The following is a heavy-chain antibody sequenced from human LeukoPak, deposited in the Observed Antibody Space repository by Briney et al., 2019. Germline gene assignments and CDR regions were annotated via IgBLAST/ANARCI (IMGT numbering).Heavy chain of an antibody. D-gene: IGHD5-18*01. V-gene: IGHV3-30*19. CDR3: ARYRPYGGYSHGYSDY. CDR1: GFLVNDYG. J-gene: IGHJ4*02. CDR2: MRFDGNTK. Sequence: GGSLRLSCAASGFLVNDYGMHWVRQAPGKGPEWVAAMRFDGNTKYYVDSVKGRFTISRDNSKNTLYLQVSSLRAEDTAVYYCARYRPYGGYSHGYSDYWGQGTLVTVSS.